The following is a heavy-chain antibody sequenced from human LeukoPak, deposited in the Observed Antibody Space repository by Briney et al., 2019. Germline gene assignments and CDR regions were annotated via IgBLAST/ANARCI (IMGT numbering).Heavy chain of an antibody. V-gene: IGHV3-30*02. Sequence: GGSLRLSCAASGFTFSYYGMHWVRQAPGKGLEWVAVIWNDGSNKYYADSVKGRFTISRDNSKNTLYLQLNSLRAEDTAVYYCAKDIGAVAGTASYFDYWGQGTLVTVSS. D-gene: IGHD6-19*01. CDR1: GFTFSYYG. CDR2: IWNDGSNK. J-gene: IGHJ4*02. CDR3: AKDIGAVAGTASYFDY.